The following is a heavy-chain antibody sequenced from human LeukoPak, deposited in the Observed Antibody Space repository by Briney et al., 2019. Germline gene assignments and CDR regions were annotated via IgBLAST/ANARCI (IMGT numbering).Heavy chain of an antibody. Sequence: GGSLRLSCAASGFTFSSYAMHWVRQAPGKGLEWVAVISYDGSNKYYADSVKGRFTISRDNSKNTLYLQMNSLRAEDTAVYYCARDGEPYSGSYSAFDIWGQGTMVTVSS. CDR3: ARDGEPYSGSYSAFDI. D-gene: IGHD1-26*01. V-gene: IGHV3-30-3*01. CDR1: GFTFSSYA. J-gene: IGHJ3*02. CDR2: ISYDGSNK.